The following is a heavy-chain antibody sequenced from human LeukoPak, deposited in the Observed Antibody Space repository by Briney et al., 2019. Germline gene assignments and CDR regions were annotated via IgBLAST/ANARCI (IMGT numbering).Heavy chain of an antibody. CDR2: IKQDGNEK. CDR3: ARAQGVPTAEFLDY. Sequence: GGSLRLSCSASGFTFSSYWMSWVRQAPGKGLEWVANIKQDGNEKFYVDSVKGQFTISRDNAKNSLYLQMNSLRAEDTAVYYCARAQGVPTAEFLDYWGQGTLVTVSS. J-gene: IGHJ4*02. D-gene: IGHD2-2*01. V-gene: IGHV3-7*01. CDR1: GFTFSSYW.